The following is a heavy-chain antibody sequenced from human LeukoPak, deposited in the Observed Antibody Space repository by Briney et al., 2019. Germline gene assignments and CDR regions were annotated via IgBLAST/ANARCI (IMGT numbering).Heavy chain of an antibody. CDR1: GFIFNNYW. D-gene: IGHD6-19*01. J-gene: IGHJ4*02. CDR3: TGQWHTPSDY. V-gene: IGHV3-74*01. CDR2: INGDGSST. Sequence: GGSLRLSCAASGFIFNNYWMHWVRQTPGEGPLWLSRINGDGSSTSYANSVQGRFIISRDNAKNTLYLQMNSLRAEDTAVYYCTGQWHTPSDYWGQGTLVTVSS.